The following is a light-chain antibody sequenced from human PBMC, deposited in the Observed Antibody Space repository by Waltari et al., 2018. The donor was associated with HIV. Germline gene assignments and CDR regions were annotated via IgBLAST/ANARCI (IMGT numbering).Light chain of an antibody. J-gene: IGLJ3*02. CDR3: GTWDTSLNAGV. V-gene: IGLV1-51*01. Sequence: QSVLTQPPSVSAAPGQKVTISCSGSSSNIGSHFVSWYRQLPGTAPKLLIYDNNKRPAVIPDRSAGSKSGTSATLGITGLQTGDEADYYCGTWDTSLNAGVFAGGTNLTVL. CDR2: DNN. CDR1: SSNIGSHF.